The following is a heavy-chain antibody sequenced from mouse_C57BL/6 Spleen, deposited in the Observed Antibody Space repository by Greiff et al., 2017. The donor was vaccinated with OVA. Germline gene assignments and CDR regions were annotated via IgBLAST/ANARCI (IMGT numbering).Heavy chain of an antibody. V-gene: IGHV1-4*01. D-gene: IGHD4-1*01. J-gene: IGHJ2*01. Sequence: QVQLQQSGAELARPGASVKMSCKASGYTFTSYTMHWVKQRPGQGLEWIGYINPSSGYTKYNQKFKDMATLTADESSSTAYMQLSSLTSEDSAVYYCARRNWDEYFDYWGQGATLTVSS. CDR1: GYTFTSYT. CDR2: INPSSGYT. CDR3: ARRNWDEYFDY.